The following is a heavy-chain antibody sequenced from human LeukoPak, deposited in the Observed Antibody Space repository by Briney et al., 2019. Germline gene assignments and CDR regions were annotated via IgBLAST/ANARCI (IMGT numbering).Heavy chain of an antibody. J-gene: IGHJ4*02. CDR2: INPSRGST. CDR1: GYTFSSYY. V-gene: IGHV1-46*01. Sequence: ASVKVSCKASGYTFSSYYMNWVRQAPGQGLEWMGIINPSRGSTSYAQQFQGRVTMTRDTSTNTVYMELSSLRSEDTAVYYCASGSYYYDSSGLDYRGQGTLVTVSS. CDR3: ASGSYYYDSSGLDY. D-gene: IGHD3-22*01.